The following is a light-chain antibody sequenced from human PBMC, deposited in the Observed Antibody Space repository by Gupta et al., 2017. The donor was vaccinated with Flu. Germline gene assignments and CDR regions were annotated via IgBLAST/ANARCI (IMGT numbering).Light chain of an antibody. V-gene: IGKV3-20*01. CDR2: GAS. CDR1: QGVSSTS. Sequence: IVLTQSPGTLSFSPGESATLSCRPSQGVSSTSLAWYQQKPGQAPRLLIYGASSRATGIPDRFSGSGSGTDFTLTISRLEPEDFAVYYCHQYGSSPRTFGQGTKVEI. CDR3: HQYGSSPRT. J-gene: IGKJ1*01.